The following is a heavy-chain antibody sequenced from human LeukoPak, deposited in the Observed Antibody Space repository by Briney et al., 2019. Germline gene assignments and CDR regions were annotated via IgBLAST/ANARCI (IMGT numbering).Heavy chain of an antibody. J-gene: IGHJ4*02. V-gene: IGHV4-34*01. CDR1: GGSFTAYY. CDR3: AMVVWGSYFDY. Sequence: SETLSLTCAVYGGSFTAYYWSVIRQPPGKWLEWIGEINHSGSINYNPSLKSRVTTSVDTSKNQFSLKLSSVTAADTAVYYCAMVVWGSYFDYWGQGTLVTVSS. CDR2: INHSGSI. D-gene: IGHD3-16*01.